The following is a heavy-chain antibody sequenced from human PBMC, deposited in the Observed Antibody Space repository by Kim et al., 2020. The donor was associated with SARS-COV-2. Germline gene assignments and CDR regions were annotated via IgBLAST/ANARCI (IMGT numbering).Heavy chain of an antibody. V-gene: IGHV3-23*01. Sequence: GGSLRLSCAASGFTFSTYVMRWVRLTPGKGLECVSAITETDDRTYYADSVKGRFTISRDNSKNTVFLQMNSLRVEDTAVYYCAKGVMSTEATDVFAWGQG. CDR1: GFTFSTYV. CDR2: ITETDDRT. D-gene: IGHD6-25*01. CDR3: AKGVMSTEATDVFA. J-gene: IGHJ5*02.